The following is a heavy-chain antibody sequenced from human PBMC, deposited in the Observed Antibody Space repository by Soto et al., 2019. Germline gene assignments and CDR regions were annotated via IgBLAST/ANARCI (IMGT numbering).Heavy chain of an antibody. CDR1: GGTFSSYA. CDR3: ARGHRYSGSYYYYYGMDV. V-gene: IGHV1-69*12. Sequence: QVQLVQSGAEVKKPGSSVKVSCKASGGTFSSYAISWVRQAPGQGLEWMGGIIPIFGTANYAQKFQGRVTITADEATSTGYMELSSRRSEDTAVYYCARGHRYSGSYYYYYGMDVWGQGTTVTVSS. D-gene: IGHD1-26*01. CDR2: IIPIFGTA. J-gene: IGHJ6*02.